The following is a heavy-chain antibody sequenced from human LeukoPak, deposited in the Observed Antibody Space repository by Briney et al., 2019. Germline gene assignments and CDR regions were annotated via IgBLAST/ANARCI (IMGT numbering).Heavy chain of an antibody. Sequence: GGSLRLSCAASGFTFSSYWMSWVHQSPGKGLEWVANIKEDGSDKNYVDSVKGRFTISRDNAKNSLYLQINSLRAEDTAVYYCARDRGVAGLFDYWGQGILVTVSS. D-gene: IGHD6-19*01. V-gene: IGHV3-7*01. J-gene: IGHJ4*02. CDR3: ARDRGVAGLFDY. CDR2: IKEDGSDK. CDR1: GFTFSSYW.